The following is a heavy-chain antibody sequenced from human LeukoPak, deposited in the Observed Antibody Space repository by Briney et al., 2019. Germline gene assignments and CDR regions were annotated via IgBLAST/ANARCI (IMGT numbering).Heavy chain of an antibody. CDR2: ISSSGSTI. V-gene: IGHV3-11*01. Sequence: GGSLRLSCAASGFTFSDYYMSWIRQAPGKGLEWVSYISSSGSTIFYADSVKGRFTISRDNAKNSLYLQMNSLRAEDTAVYYCARDRGCSSTSCYRHYYYGMDVWGQGTTVTVSS. J-gene: IGHJ6*02. CDR1: GFTFSDYY. D-gene: IGHD2-2*01. CDR3: ARDRGCSSTSCYRHYYYGMDV.